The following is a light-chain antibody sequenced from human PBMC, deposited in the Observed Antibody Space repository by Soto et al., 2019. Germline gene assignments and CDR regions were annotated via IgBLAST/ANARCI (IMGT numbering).Light chain of an antibody. CDR3: QQYGSSLIT. CDR2: GAS. CDR1: QTVNSDY. V-gene: IGKV3-20*01. Sequence: EIVLTQSPGTLSLSPGETATLSCRASQTVNSDYLAWSQQRPGQAPRLLIYGASSRATGIPDRFSGSGSGTDFTLTISRLEPEDFAVYYCQQYGSSLITFGQGTRLEIK. J-gene: IGKJ5*01.